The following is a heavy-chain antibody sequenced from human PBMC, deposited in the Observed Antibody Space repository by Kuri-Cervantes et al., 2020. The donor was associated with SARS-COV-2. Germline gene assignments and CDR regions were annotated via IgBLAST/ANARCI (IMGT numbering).Heavy chain of an antibody. D-gene: IGHD3-3*01. V-gene: IGHV3-48*03. CDR3: AMTIFGPGY. J-gene: IGHJ4*02. Sequence: GGSLRLSCAASGFTFSSYEMNWVRQAPGKGLEWVSYISSSGSTIYYADSVKGRFTISRDNAKNSLYLQMNSLRAEDTSVYYCAMTIFGPGYWGQGTLVTVSS. CDR1: GFTFSSYE. CDR2: ISSSGSTI.